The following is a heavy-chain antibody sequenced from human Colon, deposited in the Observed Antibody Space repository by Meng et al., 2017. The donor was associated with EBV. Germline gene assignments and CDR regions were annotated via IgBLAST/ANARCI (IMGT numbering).Heavy chain of an antibody. D-gene: IGHD7-27*01. CDR1: GGSLSDYY. CDR3: SRGVDSYKLGNL. Sequence: VQLQQWGAGLVKPSDTLSLTCVVYGGSLSDYYCSWIRQSPGRGLEWIGEIHPSGSIFYIPSLQSRVTISVDTSKNQFSLNLNSVTAADTAVYFCSRGVDSYKLGNLWGRGTLVTVSS. CDR2: IHPSGSI. V-gene: IGHV4-34*02. J-gene: IGHJ2*01.